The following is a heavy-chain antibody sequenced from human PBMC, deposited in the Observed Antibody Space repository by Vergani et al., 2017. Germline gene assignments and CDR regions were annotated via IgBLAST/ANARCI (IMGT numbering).Heavy chain of an antibody. V-gene: IGHV3-23*01. J-gene: IGHJ4*02. CDR1: GFTFSTYA. Sequence: EVQLLESGGGLVQPGGSLRLSCAASGFTFSTYAMTWVRQAPGKGLEWVSTISSDGGSTYYADSVKGRFTISRDNSKNTLYLQMNSLRAEDTAVYYCARPLGYCSSTSCLYYFDYWGQGTLVTVSS. D-gene: IGHD2-2*01. CDR3: ARPLGYCSSTSCLYYFDY. CDR2: ISSDGGST.